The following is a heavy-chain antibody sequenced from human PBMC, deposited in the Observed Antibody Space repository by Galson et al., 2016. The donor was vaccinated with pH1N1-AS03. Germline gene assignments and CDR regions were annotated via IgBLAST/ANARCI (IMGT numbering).Heavy chain of an antibody. V-gene: IGHV3-7*01. CDR2: IKEDGNDQ. CDR1: GFTFGAFW. CDR3: ARTRGVLQSSGEMLSYFDY. D-gene: IGHD3-10*01. Sequence: SLRLSCAASGFTFGAFWMSWVRQAPGKGLEWVANIKEDGNDQHYVASVKGRFTISRDNAKKSLFLQMNSLTADDTAVYYCARTRGVLQSSGEMLSYFDYWGLGPLVTVSS. J-gene: IGHJ4*02.